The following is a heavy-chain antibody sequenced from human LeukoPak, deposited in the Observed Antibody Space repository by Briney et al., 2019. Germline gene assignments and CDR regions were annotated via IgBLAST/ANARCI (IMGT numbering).Heavy chain of an antibody. CDR3: AKAFSAYENWPPNWFDP. CDR2: ISGSGGGT. J-gene: IGHJ5*02. CDR1: GFTFSTFA. Sequence: PGGSLRLSCAASGFTFSTFAMSWVRQAPGKGLECVSAISGSGGGTYYADSVKGRLTISRDNSKTTLYLQMSSLRAEDTAVYYCAKAFSAYENWPPNWFDPWGQGTLVTVSS. V-gene: IGHV3-23*01. D-gene: IGHD5-12*01.